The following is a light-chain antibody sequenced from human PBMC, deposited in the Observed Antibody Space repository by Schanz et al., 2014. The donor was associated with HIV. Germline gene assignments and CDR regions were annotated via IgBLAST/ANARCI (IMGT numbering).Light chain of an antibody. Sequence: EIVLTQSPGTLSLSPGERGTLSCRASQSVKSNFIGWYQQKPGQAPRLLIYGASSRATGIPDRFSGSGSGTEFTLTISSLQSEDFAVYYCQQYNDWPPITFGQGTRLEIK. CDR3: QQYNDWPPIT. CDR1: QSVKSN. CDR2: GAS. V-gene: IGKV3D-15*01. J-gene: IGKJ5*01.